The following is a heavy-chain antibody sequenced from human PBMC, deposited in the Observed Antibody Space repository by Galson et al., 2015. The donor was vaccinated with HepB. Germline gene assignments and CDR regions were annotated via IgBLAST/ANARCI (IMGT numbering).Heavy chain of an antibody. CDR3: ARGAYVLRGYSYGFDY. CDR2: ISGYNGDT. J-gene: IGHJ4*02. CDR1: GYTFTSYG. Sequence: SVKVSCKASGYTFTSYGISWVRQAPGQGLEWMGWISGYNGDTNYAQNLQGRVSVTTDTSTSTAYMELRSLRSDDTAVYYCARGAYVLRGYSYGFDYWGQGTLVTVSS. V-gene: IGHV1-18*01. D-gene: IGHD5-18*01.